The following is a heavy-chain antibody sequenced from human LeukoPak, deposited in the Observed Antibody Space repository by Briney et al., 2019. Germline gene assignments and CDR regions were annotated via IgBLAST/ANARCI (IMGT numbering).Heavy chain of an antibody. D-gene: IGHD2-2*01. CDR3: AKGPRQLRYYYMDA. CDR2: ISGSGGST. Sequence: GGSLRLSCAASGFTFSSYAMSWVRQAPGKGLEWVSAISGSGGSTYYADSVKGRFTISRDNSKNTLYLQMNSLRAEDTAVYYCAKGPRQLRYYYMDAWGKGTTVTVSS. J-gene: IGHJ6*03. V-gene: IGHV3-23*01. CDR1: GFTFSSYA.